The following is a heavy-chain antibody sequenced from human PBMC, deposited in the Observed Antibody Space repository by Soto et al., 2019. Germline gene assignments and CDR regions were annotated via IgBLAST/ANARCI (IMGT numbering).Heavy chain of an antibody. D-gene: IGHD7-27*01. Sequence: PSETLSLTCAVYGGSFSGYYWSWIRQPPGKGLEWIGEINHSGSTNYNPSLKSRVTISVDTSKNQFSLKLNSVTAADTAIYYCAVGINWFDPWGQGTLVTVSS. J-gene: IGHJ5*02. V-gene: IGHV4-34*01. CDR3: AVGINWFDP. CDR1: GGSFSGYY. CDR2: INHSGST.